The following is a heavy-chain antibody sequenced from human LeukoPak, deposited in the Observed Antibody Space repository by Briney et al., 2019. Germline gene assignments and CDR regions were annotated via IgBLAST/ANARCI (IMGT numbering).Heavy chain of an antibody. D-gene: IGHD3-22*01. CDR1: GFTFSSYA. CDR3: AKVPYYYDSSGYGFDY. V-gene: IGHV3-30-3*01. J-gene: IGHJ4*02. CDR2: ISYDGSNK. Sequence: PGGSLRLSCAASGFTFSSYAMHWVRQAPGKGLEWVAVISYDGSNKYYADSVKGRFTISRDNSKNTLYLQMNSLRAEDTAVYYCAKVPYYYDSSGYGFDYWGQGTLVTVSS.